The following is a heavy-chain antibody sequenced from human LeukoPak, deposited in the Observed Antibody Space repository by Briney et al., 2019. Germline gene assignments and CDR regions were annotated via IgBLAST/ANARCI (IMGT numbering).Heavy chain of an antibody. Sequence: ASVKVSCKASGYTFTSYGISWVRQAPGQGLEWMGWISAYNGNTNYAQKLQGRVTMTTDTSKSTAYMELRSLRSDDTAVYYCARVPNAYSETYCSGGSCYFYDYYYGMDVWGQGTTVTVAS. D-gene: IGHD2-15*01. CDR3: ARVPNAYSETYCSGGSCYFYDYYYGMDV. V-gene: IGHV1-18*01. CDR1: GYTFTSYG. J-gene: IGHJ6*02. CDR2: ISAYNGNT.